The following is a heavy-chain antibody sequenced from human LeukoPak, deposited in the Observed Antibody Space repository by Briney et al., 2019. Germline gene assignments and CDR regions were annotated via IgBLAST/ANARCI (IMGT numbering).Heavy chain of an antibody. J-gene: IGHJ6*03. CDR1: GYTFTSYY. D-gene: IGHD4/OR15-4a*01. Sequence: VASVKVSCKASGYTFTSYYMHWVRQAPGQGLEWMGIINPSGGSTSYAQKFQGRVTMTRDMSTSTVYMELSSLRSEDTAVYYCARVRDARHRLTYFYYYMDVWGKGTTVTISS. CDR3: ARVRDARHRLTYFYYYMDV. V-gene: IGHV1-46*01. CDR2: INPSGGST.